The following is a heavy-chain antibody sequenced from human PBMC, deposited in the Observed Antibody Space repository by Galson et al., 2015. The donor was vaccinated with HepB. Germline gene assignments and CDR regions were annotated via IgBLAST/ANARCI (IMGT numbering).Heavy chain of an antibody. V-gene: IGHV3-48*01. D-gene: IGHD3-22*01. Sequence: SLRLSCAASGFTFSSYSMNWVRQAPGKGLEWVSYISSSSSTIYYADSVKGRFTISRDNAKNSLYLQMNSLRAEDTAVYYCARVGLSYDSSGYLDYWGQGTLVTVSS. CDR1: GFTFSSYS. CDR2: ISSSSSTI. J-gene: IGHJ4*02. CDR3: ARVGLSYDSSGYLDY.